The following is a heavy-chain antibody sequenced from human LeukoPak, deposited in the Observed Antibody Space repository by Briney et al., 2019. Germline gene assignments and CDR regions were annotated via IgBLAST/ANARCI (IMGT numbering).Heavy chain of an antibody. J-gene: IGHJ3*02. CDR1: GGSISSSTYF. CDR2: IYDSGST. V-gene: IGHV4-39*01. Sequence: SETLSLTCTVSGGSISSSTYFWAWIRQPPGKGLEWIGSIYDSGSTYYNASLKSRVTVSVDTSKNQLSLRLSSVTAADTAVYYCARGYISWNAFDIWGQGTLLTVSS. CDR3: ARGYISWNAFDI. D-gene: IGHD6-13*01.